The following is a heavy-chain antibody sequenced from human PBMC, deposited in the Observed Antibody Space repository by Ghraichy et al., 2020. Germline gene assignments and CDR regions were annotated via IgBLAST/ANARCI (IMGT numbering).Heavy chain of an antibody. CDR2: ISGSGGST. V-gene: IGHV3-23*01. CDR3: VKLLPSGTYYAN. J-gene: IGHJ4*02. CDR1: GFTFSSSA. D-gene: IGHD3-10*01. Sequence: GGSLRLSCAASGFTFSSSAMSWVRQAPGKGLEWVSSISGSGGSTYYADSVKGRFTMSRDNSKNTLFLQMGSLRTEDTAVYFCVKLLPSGTYYANWGQGTLVTVSS.